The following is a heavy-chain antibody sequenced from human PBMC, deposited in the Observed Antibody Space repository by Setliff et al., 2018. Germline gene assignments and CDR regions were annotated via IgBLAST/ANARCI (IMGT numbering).Heavy chain of an antibody. V-gene: IGHV4-39*01. Sequence: SETLSLTCMVSGASISSGTYYWAWIRQPPGKGLEWIGRIHYRGTTYSNASLASRLTISVDTAKNQFSLKLTSVTAADTAVYYCARTGTYRYFDYLGQGTRVTVSS. J-gene: IGHJ4*02. CDR2: IHYRGTT. D-gene: IGHD1-1*01. CDR3: ARTGTYRYFDY. CDR1: GASISSGTYY.